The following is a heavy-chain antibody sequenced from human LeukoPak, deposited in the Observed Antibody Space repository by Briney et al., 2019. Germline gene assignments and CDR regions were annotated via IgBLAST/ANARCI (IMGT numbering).Heavy chain of an antibody. CDR2: MSPNSGNT. CDR1: GYAFTSYH. CDR3: ASSYGSGYAEYYFDF. J-gene: IGHJ4*02. Sequence: ASVKVSCKASGYAFTSYHINWVRQATGQGLEWMGWMSPNSGNTAYPQSFQGRVTMTRNTSISTAYMELSGLRSEDTAVYYCASSYGSGYAEYYFDFWGQGTLVTVSS. V-gene: IGHV1-8*01. D-gene: IGHD3-10*01.